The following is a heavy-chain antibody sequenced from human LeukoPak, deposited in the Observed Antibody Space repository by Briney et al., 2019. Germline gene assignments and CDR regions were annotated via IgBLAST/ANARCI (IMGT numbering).Heavy chain of an antibody. V-gene: IGHV4-34*01. CDR3: ARGGNVGLSY. J-gene: IGHJ4*02. CDR2: INHSGST. Sequence: SETLSLTCAVYGGSFSGYYWSWIRQPPGKGLEWIGEINHSGSTNYNPSLKSRVTISVDTTKNQFSLKLSSVTAADTAVYYCARGGNVGLSYWGQGTLVTVSS. CDR1: GGSFSGYY. D-gene: IGHD1-26*01.